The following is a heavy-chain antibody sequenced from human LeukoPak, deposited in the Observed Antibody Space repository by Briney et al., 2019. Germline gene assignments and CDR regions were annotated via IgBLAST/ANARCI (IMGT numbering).Heavy chain of an antibody. CDR1: GFTFSSYS. CDR2: ISSSSSYI. J-gene: IGHJ4*02. D-gene: IGHD5-18*01. CDR3: AREVYSESGGYYFDY. V-gene: IGHV3-21*01. Sequence: GGSLRLSCAASGFTFSSYSMNWVRPAPGKGLEWVSSISSSSSYIYYADSVKGRFTISRDNAKNSLYLQMNSLRAEDTAVYYCAREVYSESGGYYFDYWGQGTLVTVSS.